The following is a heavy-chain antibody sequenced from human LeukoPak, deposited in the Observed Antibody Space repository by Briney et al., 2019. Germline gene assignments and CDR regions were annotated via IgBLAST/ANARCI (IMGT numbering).Heavy chain of an antibody. Sequence: SETLSLTCTVSGGSISSCYWSWIRQPPGKGLEWIGYIYYSGSTKYNPSLKSRVTISVDASKTQFSLKLNSVTAADTAVYYCARGSRELYYFDYWGQGTLVTVSS. V-gene: IGHV4-59*01. D-gene: IGHD1-7*01. CDR3: ARGSRELYYFDY. CDR1: GGSISSCY. J-gene: IGHJ4*02. CDR2: IYYSGST.